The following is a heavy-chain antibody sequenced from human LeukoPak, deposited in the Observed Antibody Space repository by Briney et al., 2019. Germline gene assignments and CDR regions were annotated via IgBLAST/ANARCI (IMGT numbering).Heavy chain of an antibody. CDR3: ARIRGSAEFDY. J-gene: IGHJ4*02. D-gene: IGHD1-14*01. V-gene: IGHV2-70*11. CDR2: IEWGDDK. Sequence: ESRPTPVNPTQTLTLTCTFSGFSLSTSGMCVSWIRQPPGEALEWLARIEWGDDKYYSTSLKTRLTLSKDSSKNQVVLTMTNMDPADTATYYCARIRGSAEFDYWGQGTLVTVSS. CDR1: GFSLSTSGMC.